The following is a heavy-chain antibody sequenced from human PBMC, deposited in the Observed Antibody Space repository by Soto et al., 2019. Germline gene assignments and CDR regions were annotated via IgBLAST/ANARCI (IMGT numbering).Heavy chain of an antibody. D-gene: IGHD6-6*01. J-gene: IGHJ6*02. CDR2: ISASGGRT. V-gene: IGHV3-23*01. Sequence: GGSLRLSCAVSGFTFSSYAMSWVRQGPGKGLEWVSGISASGGRTAYADSVTGRFTISRDNSKNTLYLQMNSLRAEDTALYYCAKVSAPLVPYYYYGMDVWGHGTTVTVSS. CDR1: GFTFSSYA. CDR3: AKVSAPLVPYYYYGMDV.